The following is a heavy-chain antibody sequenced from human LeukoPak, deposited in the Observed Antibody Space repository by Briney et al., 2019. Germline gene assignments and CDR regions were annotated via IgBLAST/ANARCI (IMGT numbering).Heavy chain of an antibody. D-gene: IGHD3-9*01. Sequence: SETLSLTCTVSGGSISSYYWSWIRQPPGKGLEWIGYIYYSGSTNYNPSLKSRVTISVDTSKNQFSLKLSSVTAGDTAVYYCARSYYDILTGHYTNFDYWGQGTLVTVSS. CDR1: GGSISSYY. J-gene: IGHJ4*02. V-gene: IGHV4-59*01. CDR2: IYYSGST. CDR3: ARSYYDILTGHYTNFDY.